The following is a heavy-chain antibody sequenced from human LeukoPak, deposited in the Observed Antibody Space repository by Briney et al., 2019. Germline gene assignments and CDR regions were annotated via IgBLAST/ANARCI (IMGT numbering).Heavy chain of an antibody. J-gene: IGHJ4*02. D-gene: IGHD6-13*01. CDR3: ARLRYSRSWVFFDF. Sequence: GGSLRLSCAASGFTFSSYWMSWVRQAPGKGLEWVANIKQDGSDTYYVGSVKGRFTISKDNAKNSLYLQMSSLRAEDTAVYYCARLRYSRSWVFFDFWGQGTLVTVSS. CDR2: IKQDGSDT. V-gene: IGHV3-7*05. CDR1: GFTFSSYW.